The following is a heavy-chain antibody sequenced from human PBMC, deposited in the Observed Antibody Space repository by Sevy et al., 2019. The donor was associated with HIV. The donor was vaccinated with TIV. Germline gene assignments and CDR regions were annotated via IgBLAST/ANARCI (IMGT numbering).Heavy chain of an antibody. CDR3: VRDKEVGASILDH. V-gene: IGHV3-7*03. Sequence: GGSLRLSCAASGFNFRNSWMAWVRQTPGKGLEFLADIKQDGYETYYVDSVKGRFIISRDNAKNSLHLQMNSLRAEDTAIYFCVRDKEVGASILDHWGQGTPVTVSS. CDR2: IKQDGYET. J-gene: IGHJ4*02. CDR1: GFNFRNSW. D-gene: IGHD1-26*01.